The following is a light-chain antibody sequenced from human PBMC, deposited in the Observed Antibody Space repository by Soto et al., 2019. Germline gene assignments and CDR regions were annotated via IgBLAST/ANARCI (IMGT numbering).Light chain of an antibody. CDR3: QSYDSSIVV. J-gene: IGLJ2*01. CDR2: EDN. V-gene: IGLV6-57*02. Sequence: NFMLTQPHSVSESPGKTVTISCTGSSGSIASNYVQWYQPRPGSAPTTVIYEDNQRPSGVPDRFSGSIDSSSNSASLTISGLKTEDEADYSCQSYDSSIVVFGGGTKLTVL. CDR1: SGSIASNY.